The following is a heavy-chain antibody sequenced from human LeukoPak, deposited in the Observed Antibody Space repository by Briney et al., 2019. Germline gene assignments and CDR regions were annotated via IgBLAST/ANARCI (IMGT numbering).Heavy chain of an antibody. D-gene: IGHD5-12*01. CDR1: GFTFSDHY. V-gene: IGHV4-38-2*01. CDR2: IYYSGST. CDR3: ARRGGYRPFDY. J-gene: IGHJ4*02. Sequence: GSLRLSCAASGFTFSDHYMDWVRQAPGKGLEWIGSIYYSGSTYYNPSLKSRVTISVDTSKNQFSLKLSSVTAADTAVYYCARRGGYRPFDYWGQGTLVTVSS.